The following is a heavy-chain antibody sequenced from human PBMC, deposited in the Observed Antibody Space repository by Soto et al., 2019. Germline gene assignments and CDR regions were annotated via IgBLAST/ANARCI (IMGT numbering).Heavy chain of an antibody. CDR3: ARDRMVRGVATTAYWYFDL. CDR1: GYTFTSYA. CDR2: INAGNGNT. D-gene: IGHD3-10*01. Sequence: ASVKVSCKASGYTFTSYAMHWVRQAPGQRLEWMGWINAGNGNTKYSQKFQGRVTVTRDTSASTAYMELSSLRSEDTAVYYCARDRMVRGVATTAYWYFDLWGRGTLVTSPQ. V-gene: IGHV1-3*01. J-gene: IGHJ2*01.